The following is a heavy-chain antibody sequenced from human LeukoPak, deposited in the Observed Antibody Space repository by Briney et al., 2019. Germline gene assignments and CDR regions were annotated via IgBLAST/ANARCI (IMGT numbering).Heavy chain of an antibody. D-gene: IGHD2-2*01. CDR1: GFTFSSYS. CDR3: ARGVSAAISDWYFDL. CDR2: VSPNGYTK. J-gene: IGHJ2*01. V-gene: IGHV3-48*01. Sequence: GGSLRLSCAASGFTFSSYSMNWVRQAPGKGLEWVSYVSPNGYTKHYADAVKGRFTISRDNAKDSLYLQMNSLRAEDTAVYYCARGVSAAISDWYFDLWGRGTLVTVSS.